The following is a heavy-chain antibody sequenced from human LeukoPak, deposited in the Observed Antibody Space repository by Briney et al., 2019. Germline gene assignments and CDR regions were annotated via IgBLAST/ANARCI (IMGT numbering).Heavy chain of an antibody. D-gene: IGHD3-22*01. CDR1: GFTFSTYS. J-gene: IGHJ4*02. V-gene: IGHV3-21*01. Sequence: GGSLRLSCAVSGFTFSTYSMNWVRQAPGKGLEWVSSISSSSSYIYYADSVKGRFTISRDNAKNSLYLQMNSLRAEDTAVYYCYYYDSSGYYYFDYWGQGTLVTVSS. CDR3: YYYDSSGYYYFDY. CDR2: ISSSSSYI.